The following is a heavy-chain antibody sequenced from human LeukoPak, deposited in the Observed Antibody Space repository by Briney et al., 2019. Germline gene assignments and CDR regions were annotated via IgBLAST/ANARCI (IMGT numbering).Heavy chain of an antibody. CDR2: IHHSGRT. V-gene: IGHV4-38-2*02. CDR1: GYSISSDYY. CDR3: ARDHLATLASRLFDP. Sequence: NPSETLSLTCTVSGYSISSDYYWGWIRQPPGKGLEWIGSIHHSGRTYYNPSLKSRVTISVDTSKNQFSLKLSSVTAADTAVYYCARDHLATLASRLFDPWGQGTLVTVSS. J-gene: IGHJ5*02. D-gene: IGHD2/OR15-2a*01.